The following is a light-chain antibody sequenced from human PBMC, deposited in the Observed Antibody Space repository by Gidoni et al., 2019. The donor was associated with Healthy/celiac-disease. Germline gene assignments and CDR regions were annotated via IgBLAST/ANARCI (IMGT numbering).Light chain of an antibody. Sequence: DIQMTQSPSTLSASVGDRVTIPCRASKSISSWLAWYQQKPGKAPKLLIYDASSLESGVPSGFSGSGSVTEFTLTISSLQPDDFATYYCQQYKSYLLTFGQVTKVEIK. J-gene: IGKJ1*01. CDR1: KSISSW. V-gene: IGKV1-5*01. CDR2: DAS. CDR3: QQYKSYLLT.